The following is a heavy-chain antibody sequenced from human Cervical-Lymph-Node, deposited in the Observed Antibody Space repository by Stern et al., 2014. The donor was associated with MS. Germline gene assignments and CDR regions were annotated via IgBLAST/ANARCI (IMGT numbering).Heavy chain of an antibody. D-gene: IGHD3-10*01. Sequence: DQLVESGGELKKPGASVKVSCKTSGYTFTQYGVSWVRQAPGQGLEWMGWISTYNGNTNLAQKFQDRVTMTTDTSTNTAYMEVRSLRSDDTAVYYCARVWDGLDVWGQGTTVTVSS. V-gene: IGHV1-18*01. CDR2: ISTYNGNT. J-gene: IGHJ6*02. CDR3: ARVWDGLDV. CDR1: GYTFTQYG.